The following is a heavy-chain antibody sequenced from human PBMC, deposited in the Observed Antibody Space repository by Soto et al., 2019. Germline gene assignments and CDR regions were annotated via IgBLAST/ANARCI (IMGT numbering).Heavy chain of an antibody. D-gene: IGHD3-10*01. CDR2: IIPMFGTM. V-gene: IGHV1-69*06. J-gene: IGHJ6*02. CDR1: GGTCSIST. Sequence: SVKVSCKASGGTCSISTISCVLQSALQWLEWMGGIIPMFGTMNYAQQFRGRVTITADKSTSTVYMELSSLGSEDTAVYYCASRPRITKVQGLGYYYGVDVWGQGTTVTVSS. CDR3: ASRPRITKVQGLGYYYGVDV.